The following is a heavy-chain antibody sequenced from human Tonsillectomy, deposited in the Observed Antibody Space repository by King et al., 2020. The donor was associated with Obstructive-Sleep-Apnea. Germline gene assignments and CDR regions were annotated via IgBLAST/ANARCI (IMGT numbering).Heavy chain of an antibody. J-gene: IGHJ4*02. CDR3: AREGYSGSYDY. Sequence: VQLQESGPGLVKPSETLSLTCTVSGGSISSYYWSWIRQPPGKGLEWIGYIFSSGSTNYNPSLKSRVTISVDTSKNQFSLKLSSVTAADTAVYYCAREGYSGSYDYWGQGTLVTVSS. CDR1: GGSISSYY. V-gene: IGHV4-59*01. CDR2: IFSSGST. D-gene: IGHD1-26*01.